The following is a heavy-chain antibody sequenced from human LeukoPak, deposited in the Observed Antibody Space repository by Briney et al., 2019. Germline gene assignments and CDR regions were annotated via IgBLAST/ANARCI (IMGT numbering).Heavy chain of an antibody. V-gene: IGHV3-30*02. J-gene: IGHJ6*03. CDR3: AREEMAHRRYMDV. CDR1: GFTFSSYG. D-gene: IGHD5-24*01. Sequence: GGSLRLSCAASGFTFSSYGMHWVRQAPGKGLEWVAFIRYDGSNKYYADSVKGRFTISRDNSKNTLYLQMNSLRAEDTAVYYCAREEMAHRRYMDVWGKGTTVTVSS. CDR2: IRYDGSNK.